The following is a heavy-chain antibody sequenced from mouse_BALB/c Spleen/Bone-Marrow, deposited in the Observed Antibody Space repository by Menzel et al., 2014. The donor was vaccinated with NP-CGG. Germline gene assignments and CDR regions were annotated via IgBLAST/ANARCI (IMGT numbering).Heavy chain of an antibody. J-gene: IGHJ2*01. CDR3: ARRLRDY. D-gene: IGHD6-5*01. CDR2: INLGGGDI. V-gene: IGHV1-54*01. CDR1: GYAFTNHL. Sequence: VQLQQSGGELVRPGTSVRVSCRASGYAFTNHLIEWVKQRPGQGLEWIGVINLGGGDIILNEKFKGKATLTADKSSSTAYMQLNSLTSDDSAVYFCARRLRDYWGQGTTLTVSS.